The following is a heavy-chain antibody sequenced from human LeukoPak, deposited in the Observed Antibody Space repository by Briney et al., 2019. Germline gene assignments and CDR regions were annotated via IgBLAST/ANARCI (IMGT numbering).Heavy chain of an antibody. D-gene: IGHD3-16*02. CDR3: AKDLGFSFFDY. J-gene: IGHJ4*02. CDR2: IRTDSKTI. Sequence: GGSLRLSCAASGFTFSDFSMNWVRQAPGKGLEDISYIRTDSKTIWYADSVKGRFTISRDNSKNTLYLQMNSLRAEDTAVYYCAKDLGFSFFDYWGQGTLVTVSS. CDR1: GFTFSDFS. V-gene: IGHV3-48*01.